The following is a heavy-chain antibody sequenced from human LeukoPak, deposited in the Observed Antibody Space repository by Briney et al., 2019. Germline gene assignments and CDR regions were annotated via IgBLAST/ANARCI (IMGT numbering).Heavy chain of an antibody. D-gene: IGHD2-15*01. CDR2: IKSNSDGGTT. V-gene: IGHV3-15*05. CDR3: TAFDCSAGSCFSPFDH. Sequence: AGGSLRLSCEASGLTFSKAWMSWVRQVPGKGTERVGRIKSNSDGGTTDYAAPVKGRLIISRDDSKNTVYLQMNSLKTEDTALYFCTAFDCSAGSCFSPFDHWGQGTLVTVSP. CDR1: GLTFSKAW. J-gene: IGHJ4*02.